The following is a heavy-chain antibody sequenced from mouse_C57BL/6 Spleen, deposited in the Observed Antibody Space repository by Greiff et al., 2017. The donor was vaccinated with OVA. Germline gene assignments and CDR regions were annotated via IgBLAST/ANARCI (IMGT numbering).Heavy chain of an antibody. CDR2: INPNNGGT. CDR1: GYTFTDYY. D-gene: IGHD1-1*01. CDR3: ARWKLRSYFDY. Sequence: VQLQQSGPELVKPGASVKISCKASGYTFTDYYMNWVKQSHGKSLEWIGDINPNNGGTSYNQKFKGKATLTVDKSSSTAYMELRSLTSEDSAVYYCARWKLRSYFDYWGQGTTLTVFS. V-gene: IGHV1-26*01. J-gene: IGHJ2*01.